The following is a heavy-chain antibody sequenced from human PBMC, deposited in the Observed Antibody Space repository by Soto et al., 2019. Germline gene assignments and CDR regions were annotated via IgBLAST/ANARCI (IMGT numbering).Heavy chain of an antibody. CDR1: DASISTATFY. CDR2: IYYSGSA. V-gene: IGHV4-31*03. CDR3: ARGEAGVAGRLDY. Sequence: PSETLSLTCTVSDASISTATFYWIRQLPGEALEWIGYIYYSGSAYYNLSLRSRATLSLDTSKSEFSLTLTSLTAADTAVYYCARGEAGVAGRLDYWGQGTLVTVSS. D-gene: IGHD6-19*01. J-gene: IGHJ4*02.